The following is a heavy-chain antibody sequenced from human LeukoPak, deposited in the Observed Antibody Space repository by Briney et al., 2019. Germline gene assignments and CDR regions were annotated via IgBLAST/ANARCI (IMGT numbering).Heavy chain of an antibody. CDR3: ARSPSTVTTSWFDP. Sequence: PGGSLRLSCAASGFTFSSYSMNWVRQAPGKGLEWVSSISSSSSYIYYADSGKGRFTISRDNAKNSLYLQMNSLRAKDTAVYYCARSPSTVTTSWFDPWGQGTLVTVSS. CDR1: GFTFSSYS. CDR2: ISSSSSYI. D-gene: IGHD4-11*01. J-gene: IGHJ5*02. V-gene: IGHV3-21*01.